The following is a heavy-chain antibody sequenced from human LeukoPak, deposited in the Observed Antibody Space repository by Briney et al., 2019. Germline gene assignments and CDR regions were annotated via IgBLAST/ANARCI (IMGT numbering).Heavy chain of an antibody. CDR3: ARTRDYGDYGEN. V-gene: IGHV1-69*13. CDR1: GGTFSSYA. J-gene: IGHJ4*02. Sequence: ASVKVSCKASGGTFSSYAISWVRQAPGQGLEWMGGIIPIFGTANYAQKFQGRVTITADESTSTAYMELSSLRSEDTAVYYCARTRDYGDYGENWGQGTLVTVSS. CDR2: IIPIFGTA. D-gene: IGHD4-17*01.